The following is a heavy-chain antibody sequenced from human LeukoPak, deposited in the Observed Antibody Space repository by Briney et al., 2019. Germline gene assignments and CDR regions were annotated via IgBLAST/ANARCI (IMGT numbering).Heavy chain of an antibody. CDR3: ARGVYIAAAQYGY. D-gene: IGHD6-13*01. CDR2: IYYSGTT. J-gene: IGHJ4*02. V-gene: IGHV4-59*01. CDR1: GGSISSYY. Sequence: SETLSLTCTVSGGSISSYYWSWIRQPPGKGLEWIGYIYYSGTTNYNPSLKSRVTISVDTSKNQFSMKLSSVTAADTAVYYCARGVYIAAAQYGYWGQGTLVTVSS.